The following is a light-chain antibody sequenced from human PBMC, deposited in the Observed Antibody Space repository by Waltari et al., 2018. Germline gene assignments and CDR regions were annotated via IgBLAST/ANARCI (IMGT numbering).Light chain of an antibody. CDR1: QSVLFSSNNKNY. Sequence: DFVMTQSPDSLAVSLGERATINCKSSQSVLFSSNNKNYLAWYQQKPGQPPKLLIYWASTRESGVPDRFSGSGSGTDFTLTISSLQAEDVAVYYCQQYYSFPRTFGRGTKVEIK. CDR3: QQYYSFPRT. J-gene: IGKJ1*01. V-gene: IGKV4-1*01. CDR2: WAS.